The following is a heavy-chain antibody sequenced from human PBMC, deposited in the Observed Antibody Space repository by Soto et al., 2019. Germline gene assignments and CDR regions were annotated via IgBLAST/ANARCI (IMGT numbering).Heavy chain of an antibody. CDR1: GFIFNNNA. CDR2: ILYDGSNK. D-gene: IGHD6-19*01. J-gene: IGHJ4*02. Sequence: QVQLVESGGGVVQPGRSLRLSCAASGFIFNNNAMHWVRQAPGKGLEWVAVILYDGSNKYYADSVKGRFTISRDNSKNTLYLEMNTLRVEDTAVYYCAKDGSRGWSNFDYWGQGTLVTVSS. V-gene: IGHV3-30*18. CDR3: AKDGSRGWSNFDY.